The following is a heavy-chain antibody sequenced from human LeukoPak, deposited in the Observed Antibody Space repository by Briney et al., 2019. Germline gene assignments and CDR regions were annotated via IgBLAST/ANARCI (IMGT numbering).Heavy chain of an antibody. CDR2: INPSGGST. Sequence: GASVKVSCKASGYTFTSYYMHWVRQAPGQGLEWMGIINPSGGSTSYAQKLQGRVTMTTDTSTSTAYMELRGLRSGDTAVYYCARVVGGSYYSANCFDYWGQGTLVTVSS. CDR3: ARVVGGSYYSANCFDY. D-gene: IGHD1-26*01. J-gene: IGHJ4*02. V-gene: IGHV1-46*01. CDR1: GYTFTSYY.